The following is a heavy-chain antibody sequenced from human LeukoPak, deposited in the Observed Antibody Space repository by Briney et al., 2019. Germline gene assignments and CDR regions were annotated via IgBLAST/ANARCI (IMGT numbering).Heavy chain of an antibody. CDR2: ISPSGGST. CDR3: ARDNSVRDEAWWFNP. CDR1: GYTFTGYW. J-gene: IGHJ5*02. V-gene: IGHV1-46*01. D-gene: IGHD5-24*01. Sequence: ASVKVSCKAFGYTFTGYWMHWVRQAPGQGPEWMGVISPSGGSTIYAQKFKGGVTLTRDMSTSTDYLELSSLRSEDTAVYYCARDNSVRDEAWWFNPWGQGTLVIVSS.